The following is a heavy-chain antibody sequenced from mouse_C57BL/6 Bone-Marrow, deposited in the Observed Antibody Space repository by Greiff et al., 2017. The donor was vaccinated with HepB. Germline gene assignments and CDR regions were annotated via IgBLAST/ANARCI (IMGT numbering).Heavy chain of an antibody. CDR1: GYSFTDYN. CDR2: INPNYGTT. J-gene: IGHJ1*03. CDR3: ARWNYYGSSLFWYFDV. V-gene: IGHV1-39*01. Sequence: EVQLQQSGPELVKPGASVKISCKASGYSFTDYNMNWVKQSNGKSLEWIGVINPNYGTTSYNQKFKGKATLTVDQSSSTAYMQLNSLTSEDSAVYYCARWNYYGSSLFWYFDVWGTGTTVTVSS. D-gene: IGHD1-1*01.